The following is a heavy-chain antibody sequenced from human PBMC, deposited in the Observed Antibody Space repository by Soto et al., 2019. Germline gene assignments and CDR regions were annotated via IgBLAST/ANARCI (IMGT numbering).Heavy chain of an antibody. CDR3: ASTLYGDNVDY. CDR1: GYTFTSYD. V-gene: IGHV1-8*01. CDR2: MNPNSGNT. D-gene: IGHD4-17*01. J-gene: IGHJ4*02. Sequence: QVQLVQSGAEVKKPGASVKVSCKASGYTFTSYDINWVRQATGQGLEWMGWMNPNSGNTGYAQKLWGRVSLTRNTSISTAYMELGSLRSEDTAVYYCASTLYGDNVDYWGQGTLVTVSS.